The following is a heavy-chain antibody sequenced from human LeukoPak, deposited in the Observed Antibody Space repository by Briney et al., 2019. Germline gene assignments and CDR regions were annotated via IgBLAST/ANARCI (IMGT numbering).Heavy chain of an antibody. CDR2: ISAYNGNT. V-gene: IGHV1-18*01. CDR1: GYTFTSYG. D-gene: IGHD3-22*01. J-gene: IGHJ4*02. CDR3: ARAPIYYDSSGYPDY. Sequence: ASVKVSCKASGYTFTSYGISWVRQAPGQGLEWMGWISAYNGNTNYAQKLQGRVTMTTDTSTSTAYMELRSLRSDGTAVYYCARAPIYYDSSGYPDYWGQGTLVTVSS.